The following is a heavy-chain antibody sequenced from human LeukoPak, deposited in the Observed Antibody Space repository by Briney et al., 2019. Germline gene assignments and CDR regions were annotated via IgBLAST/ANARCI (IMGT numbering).Heavy chain of an antibody. CDR1: GFTLSSYG. V-gene: IGHV3-30*02. D-gene: IGHD6-13*01. CDR3: AKDGAHHIAAEGNWFDP. Sequence: PGVSLRLSCAASGFTLSSYGMHWVRQAPGKGLEWVAFIRYDGSNKYYADSVKGRFTISRDNSKNTLYLQMNSLRAEDTAVYYCAKDGAHHIAAEGNWFDPWGQGTLVTVSS. J-gene: IGHJ5*02. CDR2: IRYDGSNK.